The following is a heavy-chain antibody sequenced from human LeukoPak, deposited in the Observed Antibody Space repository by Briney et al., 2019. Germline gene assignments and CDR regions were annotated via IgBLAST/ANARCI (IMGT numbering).Heavy chain of an antibody. Sequence: PGGSLRLSCVTSGFTFSRYWMGWVRQAPEKGLEWVANINQDASETYYVDSVKGRFTISRDNAKHSLYLQMISLRVEDTAVYYCARDPYFDLRIGYYSWGQGALVTVSS. V-gene: IGHV3-7*01. CDR2: INQDASET. CDR3: ARDPYFDLRIGYYS. J-gene: IGHJ4*02. D-gene: IGHD3/OR15-3a*01. CDR1: GFTFSRYW.